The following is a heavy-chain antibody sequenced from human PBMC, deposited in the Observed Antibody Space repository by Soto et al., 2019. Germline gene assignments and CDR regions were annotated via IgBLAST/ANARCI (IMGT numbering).Heavy chain of an antibody. J-gene: IGHJ5*02. CDR3: ARGLKAPLVRGVIERFDP. CDR1: GGSISSYY. D-gene: IGHD3-10*01. Sequence: TSETLSLTCTVSGGSISSYYWSWIRQPPGKGLEWIGYIYYSGYTNYNPSLKSRVTISVDTSKNQFSLKLSSVTAADTAVYYCARGLKAPLVRGVIERFDPWGQGTLVTVSS. V-gene: IGHV4-59*08. CDR2: IYYSGYT.